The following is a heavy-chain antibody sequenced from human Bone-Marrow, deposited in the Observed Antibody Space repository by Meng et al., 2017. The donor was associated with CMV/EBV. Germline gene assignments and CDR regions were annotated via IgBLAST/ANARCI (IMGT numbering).Heavy chain of an antibody. J-gene: IGHJ4*02. CDR2: IKQDGSEK. CDR1: GFTFSSYW. CDR3: VRGGAAADWGGFVDY. Sequence: GESLKISCAASGFTFSSYWMSWVRQVPGKGLEWVANIKQDGSEKYYVDSVKGRFTISRDNDKNSRYLQMNSLRAEDTAVYYCVRGGAAADWGGFVDYWGQGTLVTVSS. D-gene: IGHD6-13*01. V-gene: IGHV3-7*03.